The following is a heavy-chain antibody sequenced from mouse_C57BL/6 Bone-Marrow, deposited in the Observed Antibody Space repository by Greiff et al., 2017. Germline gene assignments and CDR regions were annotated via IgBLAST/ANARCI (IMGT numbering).Heavy chain of an antibody. CDR2: ISGGGGNT. V-gene: IGHV5-9*01. D-gene: IGHD1-1*01. CDR3: ATRYYDSSVDLDY. J-gene: IGHJ2*01. CDR1: GFTFSSYT. Sequence: DVLLVESGGGLAKPGGSLKLSCAASGFTFSSYTMSWVRQTPGKRLEWVATISGGGGNTYYPDSVQGRFTMSRDNANNTLYLQMSSLRSEDTALYYCATRYYDSSVDLDYWGQGTTLTVSS.